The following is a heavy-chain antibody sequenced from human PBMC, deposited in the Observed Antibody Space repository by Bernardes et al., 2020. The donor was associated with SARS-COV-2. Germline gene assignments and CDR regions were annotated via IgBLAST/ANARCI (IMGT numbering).Heavy chain of an antibody. Sequence: SETLSLTCSVSGGSIRSYYWSWIRQTPGKGLEWIGYIYYSGSTNYNPSLKSRVTISRDTSKNQFSLKLSSVTAADTAIYYCAREGHPLLLFSGMDVWGQGTTVTVSS. J-gene: IGHJ6*02. CDR2: IYYSGST. CDR3: AREGHPLLLFSGMDV. D-gene: IGHD2-2*01. V-gene: IGHV4-59*01. CDR1: GGSIRSYY.